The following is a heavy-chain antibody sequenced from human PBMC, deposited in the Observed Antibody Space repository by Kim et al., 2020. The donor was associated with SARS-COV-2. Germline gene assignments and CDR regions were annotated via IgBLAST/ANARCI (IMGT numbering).Heavy chain of an antibody. CDR3: AKDRSALYVWRSYSGMDV. J-gene: IGHJ6*02. CDR2: IWYDGSNK. CDR1: GFTFSSYG. Sequence: GGSLRLSCAASGFTFSSYGMHWVRQAPGKGLEWVSVIWYDGSNKYYADSVKGRFTISRDNSKNTLYLQMNSLRAEDTAVYYCAKDRSALYVWRSYSGMDVWSQGTTVTISS. V-gene: IGHV3-33*06. D-gene: IGHD3-16*01.